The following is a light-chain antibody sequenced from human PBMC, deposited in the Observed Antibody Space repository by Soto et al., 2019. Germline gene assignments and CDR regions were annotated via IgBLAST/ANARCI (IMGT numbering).Light chain of an antibody. J-gene: IGKJ1*01. CDR1: QSVSSN. V-gene: IGKV3-15*01. CDR3: QQCNNWPRT. Sequence: EIVMTQSPATLSVSPGERATLSCRASQSVSSNLAWYQQKPGQAPRLLIYGASTRATGIPARFSGSGSGTDFTLTISSLQSEDFAVYYCQQCNNWPRTFGQGTK. CDR2: GAS.